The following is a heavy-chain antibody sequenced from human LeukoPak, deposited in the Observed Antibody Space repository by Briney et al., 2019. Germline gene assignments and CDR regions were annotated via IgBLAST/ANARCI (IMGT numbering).Heavy chain of an antibody. V-gene: IGHV3-23*01. J-gene: IGHJ3*01. CDR3: GRDPNGDYVGAFDF. CDR2: KRGSGASS. CDR1: GFTFSNHA. Sequence: GGSLRLACEASGFTFSNHAITSVRQAPGKGLGSVSSKRGSGASSFYAVSVKGRFAMSRDNSKSTVYLQMNSLRVGDTAVYYCGRDPNGDYVGAFDFGGQGTLVSVCS. D-gene: IGHD4-17*01.